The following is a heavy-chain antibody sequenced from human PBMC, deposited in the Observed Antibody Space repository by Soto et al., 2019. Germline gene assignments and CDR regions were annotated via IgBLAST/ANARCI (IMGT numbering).Heavy chain of an antibody. Sequence: EVQLVESGGGLVQPGGSLRLSCAASGFTFSTYWMSWVRQAPGKGLEWVANIKQDGGEKYYLDSVKGRFTISRDNAKNSLYLQMTSLRAEDTAVYYCARETSAAWPYYLDYWGQGTLVTVSS. CDR1: GFTFSTYW. V-gene: IGHV3-7*01. J-gene: IGHJ4*02. CDR3: ARETSAAWPYYLDY. D-gene: IGHD3-10*01. CDR2: IKQDGGEK.